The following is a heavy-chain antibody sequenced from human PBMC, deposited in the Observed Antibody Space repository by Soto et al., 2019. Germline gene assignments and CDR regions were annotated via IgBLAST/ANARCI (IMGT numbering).Heavy chain of an antibody. Sequence: GGSLRLSCAASGFTFSSYSMNWVRQAPGKGLEWVSSISSSSSYIYYADSVKGRFTISRDNAKNSLYLQVNSLRAEDTAVYYCARDQPVPYYDFWSGYYTGFGYYYGMDVWGQGTTVTVSS. CDR3: ARDQPVPYYDFWSGYYTGFGYYYGMDV. V-gene: IGHV3-21*01. J-gene: IGHJ6*02. CDR2: ISSSSSYI. D-gene: IGHD3-3*01. CDR1: GFTFSSYS.